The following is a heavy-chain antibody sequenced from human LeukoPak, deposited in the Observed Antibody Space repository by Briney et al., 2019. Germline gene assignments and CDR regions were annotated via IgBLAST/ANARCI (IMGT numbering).Heavy chain of an antibody. J-gene: IGHJ4*02. V-gene: IGHV3-21*01. CDR1: GFTFSDYD. Sequence: RPGGSLRLSCSASGFTFSDYDMNWVRQAPGKGLEWVSSISYLSSHVYYGDSVKGRFSISRDNAKNSLYLQMNSLGAEDTAIYYCGRAFPPLRTSSAGDVWGQGILVTVSS. D-gene: IGHD3-16*01. CDR3: GRAFPPLRTSSAGDV. CDR2: ISYLSSHV.